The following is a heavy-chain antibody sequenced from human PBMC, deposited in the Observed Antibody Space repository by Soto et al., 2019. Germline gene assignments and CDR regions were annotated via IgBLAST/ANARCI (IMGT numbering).Heavy chain of an antibody. CDR2: IIPIFGTA. V-gene: IGHV1-69*13. CDR1: GGTFSSYA. CDR3: ARGDSSSSGDNWFDP. D-gene: IGHD6-6*01. Sequence: SVKVSCKASGGTFSSYAISWVRQAPGQGLEWMGGIIPIFGTANYAQKFQGRVTITADESTSTDYMELSSLRSEDTAVYYCARGDSSSSGDNWFDPWGQGTLVTVSS. J-gene: IGHJ5*02.